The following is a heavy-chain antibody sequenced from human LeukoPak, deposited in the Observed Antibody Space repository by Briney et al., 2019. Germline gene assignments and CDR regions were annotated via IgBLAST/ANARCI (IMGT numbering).Heavy chain of an antibody. CDR3: ARGYCSGGTCYRTFFDY. Sequence: SETLSLTCAASGGSFSSYYWSWIRQHPGKGLEWVGYICYSGSTNYNPSLKSRVTISVDTSKNQFSLKLSSVTAADTAVYYCARGYCSGGTCYRTFFDYWGQGTLVTVSS. D-gene: IGHD2-15*01. CDR2: ICYSGST. CDR1: GGSFSSYY. V-gene: IGHV4-59*08. J-gene: IGHJ4*02.